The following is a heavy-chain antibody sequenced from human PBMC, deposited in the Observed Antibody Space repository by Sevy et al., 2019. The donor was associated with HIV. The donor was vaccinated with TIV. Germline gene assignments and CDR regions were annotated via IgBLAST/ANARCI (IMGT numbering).Heavy chain of an antibody. CDR2: IYYSGST. CDR1: GGSISSCGYY. V-gene: IGHV4-31*03. CDR3: ARAGTRGSGYYY. D-gene: IGHD3-22*01. Sequence: SETLSLTCTVSGGSISSCGYYWSWIRQHPGKGLEWIGYIYYSGSTYYNPSLKSRVTISVDTSKNQFSLKLSSVTAADTAVYYCARAGTRGSGYYYWGQGTLVTVSS. J-gene: IGHJ4*02.